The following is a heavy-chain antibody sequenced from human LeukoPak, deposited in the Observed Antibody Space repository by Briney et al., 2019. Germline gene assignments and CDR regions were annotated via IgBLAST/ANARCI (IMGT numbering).Heavy chain of an antibody. D-gene: IGHD2-15*01. Sequence: GGSLRLFCAASGFTFSSYAMSWVRQAPGKGLEWVSAISGSGGSTYYADSVKGRFTISRDNSKNTLYLQMNSLRAEDTAVYYCAKRQGDIPGYYYYYYMDVWGKGTTVTVSS. CDR2: ISGSGGST. V-gene: IGHV3-23*01. CDR1: GFTFSSYA. J-gene: IGHJ6*03. CDR3: AKRQGDIPGYYYYYYMDV.